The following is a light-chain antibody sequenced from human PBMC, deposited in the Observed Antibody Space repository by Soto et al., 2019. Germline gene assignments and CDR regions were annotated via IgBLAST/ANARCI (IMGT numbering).Light chain of an antibody. CDR1: SGHSNYA. J-gene: IGLJ2*01. CDR2: LNSDGSH. CDR3: QTWGSGIVV. V-gene: IGLV4-69*01. Sequence: QLVLTQSPSASASLGASVKLTCTLSSGHSNYAIAWHQQQSEKGPRYLMKLNSDGSHSKGDWIPDRFSGSSSGAERYLTISSLQSEDESDYCCQTWGSGIVVFGGGTKVTVL.